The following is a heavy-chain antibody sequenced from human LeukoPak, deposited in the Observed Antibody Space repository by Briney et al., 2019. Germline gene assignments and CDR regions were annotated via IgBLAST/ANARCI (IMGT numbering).Heavy chain of an antibody. CDR1: GGSITSTYW. D-gene: IGHD2-2*01. Sequence: SETLSLTCAVSGGSITSTYWWSWVRQPPGMGLEWIGEVYHTGSTNYNPSLKSRVTISVDRSKNQFSLKLSSVTAADTAVYYCASAYCSSTSCPYYFDYWGQGTLVTVSS. J-gene: IGHJ4*02. V-gene: IGHV4-4*02. CDR3: ASAYCSSTSCPYYFDY. CDR2: VYHTGST.